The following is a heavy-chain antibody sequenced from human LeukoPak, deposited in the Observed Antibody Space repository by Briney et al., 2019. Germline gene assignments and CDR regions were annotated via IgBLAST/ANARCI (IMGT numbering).Heavy chain of an antibody. J-gene: IGHJ4*02. V-gene: IGHV5-51*01. CDR2: IYFGDSDT. Sequence: GESLKISCKGSGDSFSSSWIAWVRQMPEKGLEWMGIIYFGDSDTRYSPFFQGQVTISVDKSIRTAYLQWRSLKASDNAMYYCARLERSSGWYMGFWGQGTLVIVSS. CDR1: GDSFSSSW. CDR3: ARLERSSGWYMGF. D-gene: IGHD6-19*01.